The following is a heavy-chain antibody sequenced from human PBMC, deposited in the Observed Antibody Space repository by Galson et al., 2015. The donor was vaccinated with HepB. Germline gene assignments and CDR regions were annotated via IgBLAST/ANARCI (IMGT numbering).Heavy chain of an antibody. CDR1: GFTFSSYA. D-gene: IGHD5-18*01. CDR2: ISGSGGST. V-gene: IGHV3-23*01. CDR3: AKEPRYVDTAMGLFDY. J-gene: IGHJ4*02. Sequence: SLRLSCAASGFTFSSYAMSWVRQAPGKGLEWVSAISGSGGSTYYADSVKGRFTISRDNSKNTLYLQMNSLRAEDTAVYYCAKEPRYVDTAMGLFDYWGQGTLVTVSS.